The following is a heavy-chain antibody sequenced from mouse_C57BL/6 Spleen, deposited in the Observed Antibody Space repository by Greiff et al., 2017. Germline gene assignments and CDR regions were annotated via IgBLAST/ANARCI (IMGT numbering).Heavy chain of an antibody. Sequence: LQQSGAELVGPGASVTLSCKASGYTFTDYEMHWVKQTPVHGLEWIGAIDPETGGTAYNQKFKGKAILTADKSSSTAYMELRSLTSEDSAVYYCTRGGRDYWGQGTTLTVSS. CDR1: GYTFTDYE. J-gene: IGHJ2*01. CDR3: TRGGRDY. CDR2: IDPETGGT. V-gene: IGHV1-15*01.